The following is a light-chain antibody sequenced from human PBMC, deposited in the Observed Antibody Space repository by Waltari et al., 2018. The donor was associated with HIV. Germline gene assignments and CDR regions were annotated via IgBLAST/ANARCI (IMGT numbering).Light chain of an antibody. CDR3: VTWDDSLSGVV. Sequence: QSVVTQSPSASGTPGQRVTISCSGSGSNIGGNTVNWYQHFPGTAPKLLIDSDNQRPSGVPDRFSGSRSGASASLAISGLQSDDEADYYCVTWDDSLSGVVFGGGTKLTVL. CDR2: SDN. J-gene: IGLJ3*02. CDR1: GSNIGGNT. V-gene: IGLV1-44*01.